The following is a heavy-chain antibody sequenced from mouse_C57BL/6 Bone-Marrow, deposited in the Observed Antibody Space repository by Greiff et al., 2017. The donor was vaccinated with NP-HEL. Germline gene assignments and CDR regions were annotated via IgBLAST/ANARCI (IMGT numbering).Heavy chain of an antibody. D-gene: IGHD1-1*01. CDR3: ARGDDGSSDGY. CDR1: GFTFSSYA. J-gene: IGHJ2*01. Sequence: EVQLVESGGGLVKPGGSLKLSCAASGFTFSSYAMSWVRQTPEKRLEWVATISDGGSYTYYPDNVKGRYTISRDNAKNNLYLQMSHLESEDTAMYYCARGDDGSSDGYWGQGTTLTVSS. V-gene: IGHV5-4*01. CDR2: ISDGGSYT.